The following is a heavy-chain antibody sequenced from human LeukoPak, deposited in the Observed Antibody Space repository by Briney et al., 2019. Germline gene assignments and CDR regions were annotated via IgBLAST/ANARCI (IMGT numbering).Heavy chain of an antibody. Sequence: GGSLRLSCAASGFTFSDYYITWVRQAPGKGLEWVSSISSSSSYIYYADSVKGRFTISRDNAKNSLYLQMNSLRAEDTAVYYCARPMYSSGWSAPSDYWGQGTLVTVSS. CDR3: ARPMYSSGWSAPSDY. J-gene: IGHJ4*02. D-gene: IGHD6-19*01. V-gene: IGHV3-21*01. CDR2: ISSSSSYI. CDR1: GFTFSDYY.